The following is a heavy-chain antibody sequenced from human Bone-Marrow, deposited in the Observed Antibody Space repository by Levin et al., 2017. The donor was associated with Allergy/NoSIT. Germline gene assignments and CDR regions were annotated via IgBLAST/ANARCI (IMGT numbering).Heavy chain of an antibody. J-gene: IGHJ1*01. CDR1: GFTFSRYS. CDR3: ARGGNVLAYFGGAADAEYFQY. CDR2: ISGGGSTI. D-gene: IGHD3-10*01. Sequence: QSGGSLRLSCVASGFTFSRYSMNWVRQAPGKGLEWVSYISGGGSTIYYADSVKGRFTISRDNAKNSLYLQMKNLRVEDTAVYYCARGGNVLAYFGGAADAEYFQYWGQGTLVPVSS. V-gene: IGHV3-48*04.